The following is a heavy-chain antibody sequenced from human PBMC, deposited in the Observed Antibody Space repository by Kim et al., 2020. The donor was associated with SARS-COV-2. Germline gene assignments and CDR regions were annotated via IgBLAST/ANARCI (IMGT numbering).Heavy chain of an antibody. CDR2: ISNCGSHK. CDR3: AKDWGTSGWYNWSDP. Sequence: GGSLRLSCAASGFTLRNYAMNWVRQAPGKGLEWVAIISNCGSHKHYVDSVKGRFTISRDTSKNTTYLQMNNLRAEDTAVYHCAKDWGTSGWYNWSDPWVRGTRATV. J-gene: IGHJ5*02. CDR1: GFTLRNYA. D-gene: IGHD6-19*01. V-gene: IGHV3-30*18.